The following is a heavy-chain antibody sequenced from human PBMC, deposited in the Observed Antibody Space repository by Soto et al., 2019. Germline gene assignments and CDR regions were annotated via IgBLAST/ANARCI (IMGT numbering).Heavy chain of an antibody. J-gene: IGHJ6*02. CDR3: AGDYSNLESYYYGMAV. V-gene: IGHV4-61*08. Sequence: QVQLQESGPGLVKPSETLSLTCTVSGGSVSSGGYYWTWIRQPPGKGLEGIGYIYYSGSTNYNPSLQSRVTISVDTSKNQFSLKLSSVTAADTAFYYCAGDYSNLESYYYGMAVWGQGTTVTVSS. D-gene: IGHD4-4*01. CDR1: GGSVSSGGYY. CDR2: IYYSGST.